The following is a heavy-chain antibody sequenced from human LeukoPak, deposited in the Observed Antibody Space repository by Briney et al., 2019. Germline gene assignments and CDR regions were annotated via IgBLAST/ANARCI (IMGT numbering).Heavy chain of an antibody. D-gene: IGHD1-26*01. CDR3: ARLARYSWSPISPLYYYYYMDV. CDR1: GYTFTSYS. CDR2: INPSDAST. V-gene: IGHV1-46*01. Sequence: ASVKVSCKASGYTFTSYSMNWVRQAPGQGPEWMGIINPSDASTTYAQKFQGRVTMTRDMSTSTVYMELSSLRSEDTAVYYCARLARYSWSPISPLYYYYYMDVWGKGTTVTVS. J-gene: IGHJ6*03.